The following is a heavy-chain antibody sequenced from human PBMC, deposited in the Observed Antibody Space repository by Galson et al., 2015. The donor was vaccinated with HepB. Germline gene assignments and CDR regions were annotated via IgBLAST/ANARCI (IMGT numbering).Heavy chain of an antibody. CDR2: INTNTGNP. Sequence: SVKVSCKASGYTFTSYAMNWVRQAPGQGLEWMGWINTNTGNPTYAQGFTGRFVFSLDTSVSTAYLQISSLKAEDTAVYYCARRAITMVRGPKNDSPLDPWGQGTLVTVSS. CDR3: ARRAITMVRGPKNDSPLDP. D-gene: IGHD3-10*01. V-gene: IGHV7-4-1*02. J-gene: IGHJ5*02. CDR1: GYTFTSYA.